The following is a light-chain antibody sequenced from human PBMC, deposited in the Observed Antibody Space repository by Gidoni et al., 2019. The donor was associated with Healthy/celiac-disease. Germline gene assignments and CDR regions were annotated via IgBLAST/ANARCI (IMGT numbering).Light chain of an antibody. CDR3: QSADSSGTYVV. V-gene: IGLV3-25*03. CDR2: KDS. CDR1: ALPKQY. J-gene: IGLJ2*01. Sequence: SYELTPPPSVSVSPGQTARITCSGDALPKQYAYWYQQKPGQGPVLVIYKDSERPSGIPERFSGSSSGTTVTLTISGVQAEDEAVYYCQSADSSGTYVVFGGGTKLTVL.